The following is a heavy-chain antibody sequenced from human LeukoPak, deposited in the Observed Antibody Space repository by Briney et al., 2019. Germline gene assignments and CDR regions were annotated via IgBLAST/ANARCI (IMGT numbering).Heavy chain of an antibody. J-gene: IGHJ3*02. V-gene: IGHV3-30*01. CDR1: GFTFSRYT. CDR2: LAHDETFR. CDR3: AREADGFDI. Sequence: GGSLRLSCSASGFTFSRYTMHWVRQAPGKGLEWVALLAHDETFRYYAASVKGRFTISRDTAKTTLDLQMNSLTTEDTALYYCAREADGFDIWGQGTMVTVSS.